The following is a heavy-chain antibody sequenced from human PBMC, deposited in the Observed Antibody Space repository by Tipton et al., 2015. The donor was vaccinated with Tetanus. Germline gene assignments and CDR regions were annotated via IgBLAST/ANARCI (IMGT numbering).Heavy chain of an antibody. D-gene: IGHD3-3*01. CDR2: IYYRGST. Sequence: TLSLTCTVSGVSVMSGEYFWSWIRQPPGKGLEWIGYIYYRGSTNYYPSLKSRVTMSVDTSKNQFSLKLSSVTAADTAVYYCARHTNFWSGYYIVYWGQGTLVTVSS. J-gene: IGHJ4*02. V-gene: IGHV4-61*08. CDR1: GVSVMSGEYF. CDR3: ARHTNFWSGYYIVY.